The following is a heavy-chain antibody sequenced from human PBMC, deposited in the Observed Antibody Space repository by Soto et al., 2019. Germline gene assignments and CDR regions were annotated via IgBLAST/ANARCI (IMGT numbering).Heavy chain of an antibody. CDR2: ISYDGSNK. V-gene: IGHV3-30*18. CDR1: GFTFSSYG. D-gene: IGHD6-13*01. J-gene: IGHJ4*02. Sequence: QVQLVESGGGVVQPGRSLRLSCAASGFTFSSYGMHWVRQAPGKGLEWVAVISYDGSNKDYADSVKGRFTISRDNAKNTLYLQMNSLRAEDTAVYYCAKDRGWAAAVGDYWGQGTLVTVSS. CDR3: AKDRGWAAAVGDY.